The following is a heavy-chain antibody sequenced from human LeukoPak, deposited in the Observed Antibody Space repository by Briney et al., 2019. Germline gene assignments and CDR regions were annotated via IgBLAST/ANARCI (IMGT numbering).Heavy chain of an antibody. CDR2: IYTSGST. J-gene: IGHJ5*02. CDR3: SREYDDFWSGYYPFDP. Sequence: SETLSLTCTVSGGSISSYYWSWLRQPAGKGLEGTGRIYTSGSTNYNPSLKSRVTMSVDTSKNQCSLKLSSLTAADTAVYSWSREYDDFWSGYYPFDPWGQGTLVTVSS. CDR1: GGSISSYY. D-gene: IGHD3-3*01. V-gene: IGHV4-4*07.